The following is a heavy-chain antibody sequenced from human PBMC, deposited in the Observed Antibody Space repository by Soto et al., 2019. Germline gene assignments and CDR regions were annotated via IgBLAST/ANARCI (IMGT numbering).Heavy chain of an antibody. CDR1: GGSISSDY. J-gene: IGHJ4*02. CDR2: IYYGGSI. Sequence: QVQLQESGPGLVTPSETLSLTCTVSGGSISSDYWSWIRQPPGKGLEWIGYIYYGGSINYNPSLESRVAISVDTSKNQFSLKLTSVTASDTAVYYFARHWDWGSLAYWGQGTLVTVSS. CDR3: ARHWDWGSLAY. V-gene: IGHV4-59*08. D-gene: IGHD3-16*01.